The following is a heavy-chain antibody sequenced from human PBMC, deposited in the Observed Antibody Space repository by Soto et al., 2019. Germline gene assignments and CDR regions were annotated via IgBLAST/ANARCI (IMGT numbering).Heavy chain of an antibody. V-gene: IGHV4-59*08. J-gene: IGHJ6*03. CDR1: GGSISSYY. Sequence: TSETLSFTCTVSGGSISSYYWSWIRQPPGKGLEWIGYIYYSGSTNYNPSLKSRVTISVDTSKNQFSLKLSSVTAADTAVYYCARHPHGKRGYSYGYYMDVWGKGTTVTVSS. CDR3: ARHPHGKRGYSYGYYMDV. D-gene: IGHD5-18*01. CDR2: IYYSGST.